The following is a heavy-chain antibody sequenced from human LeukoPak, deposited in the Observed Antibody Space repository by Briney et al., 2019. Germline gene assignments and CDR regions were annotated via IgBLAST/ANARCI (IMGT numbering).Heavy chain of an antibody. V-gene: IGHV4-59*01. Sequence: PSETLSLTCTVSGGSISSYYWSWIRQPPGKGLEWIGYIYYSGSTNYNPSLKSRVTISVDTSKNQFSLKLSSVTAADTAVYYCARVVWYSSSWYTGRNWFDPWGQGTLVTVSS. CDR1: GGSISSYY. CDR3: ARVVWYSSSWYTGRNWFDP. CDR2: IYYSGST. J-gene: IGHJ5*02. D-gene: IGHD6-13*01.